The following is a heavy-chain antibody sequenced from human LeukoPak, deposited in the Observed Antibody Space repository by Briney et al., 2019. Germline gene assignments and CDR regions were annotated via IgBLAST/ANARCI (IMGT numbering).Heavy chain of an antibody. V-gene: IGHV4-39*01. CDR3: AGTDSSGYYSRFGY. J-gene: IGHJ4*02. CDR1: GGSISSSSYY. D-gene: IGHD3-22*01. CDR2: IYYSGST. Sequence: PSETLSLTCTVSGGSISSSSYYWGWIRQPPGKGLEWIGSIYYSGSTYYNPSLKSRVTISVDTSKNQFSLKLSSVTAADTAVYYCAGTDSSGYYSRFGYWGQGTLVTVSS.